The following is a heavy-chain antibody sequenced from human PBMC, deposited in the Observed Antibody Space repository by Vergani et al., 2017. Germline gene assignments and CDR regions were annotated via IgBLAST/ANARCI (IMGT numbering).Heavy chain of an antibody. CDR3: ARGSCLGGSCYKPLFDY. Sequence: QVQLQESVPGLVKPSQTLSLTCTVSGGSINSHNYYWSWIRQPAGKGLEWIGRSHTSGGTNYNPSLKSRVTMSEDTSKNQFSLNLTSVTAADTAVYFCARGSCLGGSCYKPLFDYWGQGSLVTVSS. D-gene: IGHD2-15*01. CDR1: GGSINSHNYY. J-gene: IGHJ4*02. V-gene: IGHV4-61*02. CDR2: SHTSGGT.